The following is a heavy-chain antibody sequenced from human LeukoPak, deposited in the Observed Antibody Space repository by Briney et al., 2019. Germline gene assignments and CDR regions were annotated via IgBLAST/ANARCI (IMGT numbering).Heavy chain of an antibody. J-gene: IGHJ3*01. CDR3: ARRVRGVVIFSRAQGSFDL. D-gene: IGHD3-10*01. CDR1: GYTFTNYD. CDR2: MHPSNGDT. V-gene: IGHV1-8*01. Sequence: ASVTVSYKASGYTFTNYDINWVRQAAGQGGEGMGWMHPSNGDTGYAQKFQGRGTITRNTSTTTAYMEMSSQRCDDTAVYYCARRVRGVVIFSRAQGSFDLWGQGTLVTVSS.